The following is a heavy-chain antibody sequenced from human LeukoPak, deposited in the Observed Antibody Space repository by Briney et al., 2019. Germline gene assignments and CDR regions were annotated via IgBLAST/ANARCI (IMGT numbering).Heavy chain of an antibody. Sequence: ASVKVSCKASGCTFTGYYMHWVRQAPGQGLEWMGWINPNSGGTNYAQKFQGRATMTRDTSISTAYMELSRLRSDDTAVYYCAREGVGVQQLWLGPDYWGQGTLVTVSP. CDR1: GCTFTGYY. CDR2: INPNSGGT. D-gene: IGHD5-18*01. CDR3: AREGVGVQQLWLGPDY. V-gene: IGHV1-2*02. J-gene: IGHJ4*02.